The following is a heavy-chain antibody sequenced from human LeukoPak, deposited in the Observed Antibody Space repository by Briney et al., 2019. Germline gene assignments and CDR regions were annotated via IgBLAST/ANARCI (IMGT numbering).Heavy chain of an antibody. V-gene: IGHV1-46*01. CDR1: GYTFTGYY. D-gene: IGHD3-22*01. J-gene: IGHJ4*02. CDR2: INPGDGTT. CDR3: ARAPANKYDSRLSEDY. Sequence: ASVKVSCKASGYTFTGYYIHWVRQAPGQGLEWMGIINPGDGTTSYAQKFQGRVTMTRDTSTSTVHMELRSLRSEDTAVYYCARAPANKYDSRLSEDYWGQGTLVTVSS.